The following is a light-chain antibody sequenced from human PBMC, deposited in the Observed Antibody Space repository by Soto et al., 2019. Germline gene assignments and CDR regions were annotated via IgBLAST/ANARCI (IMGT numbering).Light chain of an antibody. V-gene: IGKV3-11*01. J-gene: IGKJ5*01. CDR3: QQRSNWPPGAT. CDR1: QSVSSY. Sequence: EIVLTHSPATLSSFPCDRVTLYLSAIQSVSSYLAWYQQKPGQAPRLLIYDASNRATGIPARFSGSGSGTDFTLTISSLEPEDFAVYYCQQRSNWPPGATFGQGTRLEIK. CDR2: DAS.